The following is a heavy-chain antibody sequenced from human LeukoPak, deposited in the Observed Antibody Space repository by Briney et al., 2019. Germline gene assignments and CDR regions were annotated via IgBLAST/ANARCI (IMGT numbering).Heavy chain of an antibody. V-gene: IGHV3-7*01. CDR2: IKQDGSEK. CDR1: GFSISNFW. J-gene: IGHJ4*02. Sequence: GGSLRLXCAASGFSISNFWMTWVRQAPGKGLEWVANIKQDGSEKYYVDSVKGRFTISRDNAKNSLYLQMNSLRAEDTAVYYCARDWPGVCSGGSCPVDFWGQGTLVTVSS. D-gene: IGHD2-15*01. CDR3: ARDWPGVCSGGSCPVDF.